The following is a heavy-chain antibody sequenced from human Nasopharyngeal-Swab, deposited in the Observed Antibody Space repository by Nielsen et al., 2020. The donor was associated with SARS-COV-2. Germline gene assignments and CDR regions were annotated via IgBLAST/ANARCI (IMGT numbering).Heavy chain of an antibody. CDR2: IKQDGSEK. CDR3: ARDSGATLTTGTTDYYYYYGMDV. Sequence: AETLTLSCAASGFTFSSYCLSWVRQAPGKGLEWVANIKQDGSEKYYVDPVKGRFTISRDNAKNSLYLQVNSLRAADTAMYYCARDSGATLTTGTTDYYYYYGMDVWGQGTTVTVSS. J-gene: IGHJ6*02. CDR1: GFTFSSYC. V-gene: IGHV3-7*05. D-gene: IGHD4-17*01.